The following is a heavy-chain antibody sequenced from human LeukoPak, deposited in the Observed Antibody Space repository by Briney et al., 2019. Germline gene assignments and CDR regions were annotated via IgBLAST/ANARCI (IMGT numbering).Heavy chain of an antibody. CDR2: IWYDGNNK. D-gene: IGHD2-15*01. Sequence: GGSLRLSCAASGFTFSSYGMHWVRQAPGKGLEWVALIWYDGNNKYYADSVKGRFTISRDNSKNTLYLQVNSLRAEDTALYYCARQYCSGGDCYFFDWGQGTLVTVSS. CDR3: ARQYCSGGDCYFFD. CDR1: GFTFSSYG. J-gene: IGHJ4*02. V-gene: IGHV3-33*01.